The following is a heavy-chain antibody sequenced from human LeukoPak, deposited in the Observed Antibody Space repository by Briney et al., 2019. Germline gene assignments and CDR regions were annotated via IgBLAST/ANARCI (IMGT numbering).Heavy chain of an antibody. CDR2: ISAYNGNT. CDR3: ARDRVIVVAGEARQSGVIMDV. CDR1: GYTFTSYG. J-gene: IGHJ6*03. V-gene: IGHV1-18*01. D-gene: IGHD3-22*01. Sequence: GASVKVSCKASGYTFTSYGISWVRQAPGQGLEWMGWISAYNGNTNYAQKLQGRVTMTTDTSTSTAYMELRSLRSDDTAVYYCARDRVIVVAGEARQSGVIMDVWGKGTTVTISS.